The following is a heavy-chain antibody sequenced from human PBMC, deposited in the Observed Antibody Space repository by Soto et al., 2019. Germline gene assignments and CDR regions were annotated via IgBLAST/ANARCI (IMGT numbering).Heavy chain of an antibody. V-gene: IGHV1-18*01. CDR3: ARVSLDYYGSGSYDYFDY. CDR2: INAGDGNT. Sequence: ASVKVSCKASGGTFSSYAISWVRQAPGQGLEWMGWINAGDGNTKYSPKFQGRVTMTRDTSTSTVYMELSSLRSEDTAVYYCARVSLDYYGSGSYDYFDYWG. J-gene: IGHJ4*01. CDR1: GGTFSSYA. D-gene: IGHD3-10*01.